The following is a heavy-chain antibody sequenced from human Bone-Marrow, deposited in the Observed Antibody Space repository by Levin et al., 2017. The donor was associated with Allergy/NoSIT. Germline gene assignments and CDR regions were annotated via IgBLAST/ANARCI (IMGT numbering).Heavy chain of an antibody. CDR3: AKLSCSSTTCNSPPRNWFDP. CDR2: ISGSGAST. V-gene: IGHV3-23*01. CDR1: GFTFNNYA. D-gene: IGHD2-2*01. J-gene: IGHJ5*02. Sequence: GGSLRLSCAASGFTFNNYAMSWVRQAPGKGLEWVSAISGSGASTYYADSVKGRFTISRDNSKNTLYLQMNSLRAEDTALYYCAKLSCSSTTCNSPPRNWFDPWGQGTLVTVSS.